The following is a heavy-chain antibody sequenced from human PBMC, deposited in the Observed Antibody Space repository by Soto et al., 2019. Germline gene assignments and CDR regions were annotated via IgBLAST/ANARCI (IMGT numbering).Heavy chain of an antibody. J-gene: IGHJ4*02. CDR1: GTSISSSYW. Sequence: SETLSLTCVVSGTSISSSYWWTWVRQAPGKGLEWIGFISYSGSAYYNPSLKSRVTISVDTSKNQFSLNLSFVTAADTAVYYCATMGTPATGLYYFDYWGQGTPVTVSS. CDR2: ISYSGSA. V-gene: IGHV4-30-4*01. D-gene: IGHD2-15*01. CDR3: ATMGTPATGLYYFDY.